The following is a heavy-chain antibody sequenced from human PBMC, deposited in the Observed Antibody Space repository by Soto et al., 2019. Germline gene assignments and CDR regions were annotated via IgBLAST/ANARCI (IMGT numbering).Heavy chain of an antibody. Sequence: ASVKGSCPASGGPFSMFTFNWVRQAPGQGLEWMGGIIPRFRTTNYAPTLQDRVTITADESRNTLYMEMSSIRSEDTAVYFCARGRGLDNSGRSKLDDCGQGT. D-gene: IGHD6-19*01. V-gene: IGHV1-69*13. CDR2: IIPRFRTT. CDR1: GGPFSMFT. J-gene: IGHJ4*02. CDR3: ARGRGLDNSGRSKLDD.